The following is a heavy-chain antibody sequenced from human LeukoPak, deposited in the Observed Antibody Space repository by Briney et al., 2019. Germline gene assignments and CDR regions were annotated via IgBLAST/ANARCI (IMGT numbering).Heavy chain of an antibody. V-gene: IGHV3-21*01. D-gene: IGHD3-3*01. CDR2: SSSSSSYI. CDR3: ARELGSGYPRDY. Sequence: GGSLRLSCAASGFTFSSYSMNWVRQAPGKGLEWVSSSSSSSSYIYYADSVKGRFTISRDNAKNSLYLQMNSVRAEDTAVYYCARELGSGYPRDYWGQGTLVTVSS. CDR1: GFTFSSYS. J-gene: IGHJ4*02.